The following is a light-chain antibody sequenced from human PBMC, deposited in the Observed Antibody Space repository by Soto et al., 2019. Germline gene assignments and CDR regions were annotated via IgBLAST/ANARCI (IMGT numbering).Light chain of an antibody. CDR3: CSYAGRYTYV. Sequence: QSALTQPRSVSGSPGQSVTISCTGTNSDIGSYNLVSWYQQYPGRAPKLIIYDVTKRPSGVPDRFSGSKSRIAASLTISGLRAEDEADYYCCSYAGRYTYVFGTGTKVTVL. CDR1: NSDIGSYNL. V-gene: IGLV2-11*01. CDR2: DVT. J-gene: IGLJ1*01.